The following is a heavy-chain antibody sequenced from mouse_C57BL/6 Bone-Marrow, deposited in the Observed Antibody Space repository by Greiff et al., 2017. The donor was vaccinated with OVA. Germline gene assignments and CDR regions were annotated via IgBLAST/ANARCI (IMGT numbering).Heavy chain of an antibody. Sequence: EVQVVESGAELVRPGASVKLSCTASGFNIKDDYMHWVKQRPEQGLEWIGWIDPENGDTESASKFQGKATITADTSSNTAYLQLSSLTSEDTAVYYCIWYFDVWGTGTTVTVSS. J-gene: IGHJ1*03. CDR3: IWYFDV. V-gene: IGHV14-4*01. CDR1: GFNIKDDY. CDR2: IDPENGDT.